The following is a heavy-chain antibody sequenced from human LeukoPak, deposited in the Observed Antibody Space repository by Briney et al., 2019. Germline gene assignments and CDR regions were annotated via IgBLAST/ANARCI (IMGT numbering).Heavy chain of an antibody. CDR3: AKVSYDSSGYYEYFDY. Sequence: GGSLRLSCTASTSTFSSYAMTWVRQPLRTGLQWVATLSASGARIHYADSVKGRFTISRDNSKNTLYLQMSSLRAEDTAVYYCAKVSYDSSGYYEYFDYWGQGTLVTVSS. D-gene: IGHD3-22*01. CDR1: TSTFSSYA. V-gene: IGHV3-23*01. J-gene: IGHJ4*02. CDR2: LSASGARI.